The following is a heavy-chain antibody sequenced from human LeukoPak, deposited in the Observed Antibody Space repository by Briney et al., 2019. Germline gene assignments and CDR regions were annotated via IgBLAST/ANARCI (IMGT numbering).Heavy chain of an antibody. Sequence: ASVKVSCKASGGTFSSYAISWVRQAPGQGLEWMGWISAYNGNTNYAQKLQGRVTMTTDTSTSTAYMELRSLRSDDTAVYYCARSRGQLLWFGVGNYFDYWGQGTLVTVSS. CDR2: ISAYNGNT. J-gene: IGHJ4*02. CDR3: ARSRGQLLWFGVGNYFDY. V-gene: IGHV1-18*01. D-gene: IGHD3-10*01. CDR1: GGTFSSYA.